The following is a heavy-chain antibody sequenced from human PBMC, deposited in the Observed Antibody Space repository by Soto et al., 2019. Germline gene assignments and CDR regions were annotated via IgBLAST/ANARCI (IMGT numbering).Heavy chain of an antibody. Sequence: SETLSLTCAVYGGSFSGYYWSWIRQPPGKGLEWIWEINHSGSTNYNPSLKSRVTISVDTSKNQFSLKPSSVTAADTAVYYCARGSFPYYDFWSGYYNGDDAFDIWGQGTMVTVSS. CDR3: ARGSFPYYDFWSGYYNGDDAFDI. CDR2: INHSGST. J-gene: IGHJ3*02. D-gene: IGHD3-3*01. CDR1: GGSFSGYY. V-gene: IGHV4-34*01.